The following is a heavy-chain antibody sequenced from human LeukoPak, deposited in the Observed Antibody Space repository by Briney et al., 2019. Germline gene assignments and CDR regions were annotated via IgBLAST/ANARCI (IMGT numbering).Heavy chain of an antibody. CDR2: ISYDGSNK. J-gene: IGHJ4*02. CDR1: GFTFSSYA. V-gene: IGHV3-30-3*01. D-gene: IGHD3-22*01. CDR3: ARVSDDSSGYYSEPFDY. Sequence: PGGSLRLSCAASGFTFSSYAMHWVRQAPGKGLEWVAVISYDGSNKYYADSVKGQFTISRDNSKNTLYLQMNSLRAEDTAVYYCARVSDDSSGYYSEPFDYWGQGTLVTVSS.